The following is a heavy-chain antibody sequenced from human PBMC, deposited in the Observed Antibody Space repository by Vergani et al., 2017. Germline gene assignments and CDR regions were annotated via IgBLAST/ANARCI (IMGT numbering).Heavy chain of an antibody. D-gene: IGHD5-18*01. CDR1: GFTFSSYG. CDR3: ARAPEYSYGFDY. CDR2: IWYDGSNK. Sequence: QVQLVESGGGLVQPGGSLRLSCAASGFTFSSYGMHWVRQAPGKGLEWVAVIWYDGSNKYYADSVKGRFTISRDNSKNTLYLQMNSLRAEDTAVYYCARAPEYSYGFDYWGQGTLVTVSS. V-gene: IGHV3-33*01. J-gene: IGHJ4*02.